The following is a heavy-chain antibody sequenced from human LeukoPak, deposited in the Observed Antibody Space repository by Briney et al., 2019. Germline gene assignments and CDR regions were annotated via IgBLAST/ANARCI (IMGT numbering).Heavy chain of an antibody. V-gene: IGHV1-18*01. CDR3: ARGERSGWYLVFVDY. CDR2: ISAYNGNT. CDR1: GYTFTSYG. Sequence: ASVKVSCKASGYTFTSYGISWVRQAPGQGLEWMGWISAYNGNTNYAQKLQGRVTMTTDTSTSTAYMELSSLRSEDTAVYYCARGERSGWYLVFVDYWDQGTLVTVSS. D-gene: IGHD6-19*01. J-gene: IGHJ4*02.